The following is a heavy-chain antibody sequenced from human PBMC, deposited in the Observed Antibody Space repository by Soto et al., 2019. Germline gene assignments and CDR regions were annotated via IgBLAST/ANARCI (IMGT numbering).Heavy chain of an antibody. CDR1: GYTFTSYD. D-gene: IGHD1-1*01. J-gene: IGHJ4*02. CDR3: ARRAETNGWNGFGADKYYFDF. CDR2: MNPNTCNS. V-gene: IGHV1-8*01. Sequence: QVQLVQSGAEVRKPGASVKVSCEAPGYTFTSYDIYWVRQATGQGLEWMGWMNPNTCNSGYAQKFQGRVTMTSDTSISTAHMELSSLRSEDTAVYYCARRAETNGWNGFGADKYYFDFWGQGTLVTVSS.